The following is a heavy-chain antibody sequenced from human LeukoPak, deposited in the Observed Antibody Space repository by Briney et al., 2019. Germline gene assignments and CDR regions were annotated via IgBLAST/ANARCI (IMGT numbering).Heavy chain of an antibody. V-gene: IGHV4-39*01. D-gene: IGHD3-22*01. J-gene: IGHJ3*02. CDR3: ARPYPSPYYYDSSGYSPPGAFDI. CDR1: GGSISSSSYY. CDR2: IYYSGST. Sequence: SETLSLTCTVSGGSISSSSYYWGWIRQPPGKGLEWIGSIYYSGSTYYNPSLKSRVTISVDTSKNQFSLKLSSVTAADTAVYYCARPYPSPYYYDSSGYSPPGAFDIWGQGTMVTVSS.